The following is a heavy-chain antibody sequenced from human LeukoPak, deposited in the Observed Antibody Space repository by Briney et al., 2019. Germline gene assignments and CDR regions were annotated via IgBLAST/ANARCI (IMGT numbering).Heavy chain of an antibody. J-gene: IGHJ3*02. CDR1: GGSISSSSYY. CDR2: IYYSGST. Sequence: PSETLSLTCTVSGGSISSSSYYWGWIRQPPGKGLEWIGSIYYSGSTYYNPSLKSRVTISVDTSKNQFSLKLSSVTATDTAVYYCATRPSPPDAFDIWGQGTMVTVSS. V-gene: IGHV4-39*01. CDR3: ATRPSPPDAFDI.